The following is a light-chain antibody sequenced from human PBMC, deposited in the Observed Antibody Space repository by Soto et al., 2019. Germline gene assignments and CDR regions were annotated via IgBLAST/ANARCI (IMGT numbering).Light chain of an antibody. CDR1: QSVSSSY. V-gene: IGKV3-20*01. CDR2: VAS. J-gene: IGKJ3*01. Sequence: EIVLTQSPGPLSLSPGERATLYCSASQSVSSSYFGWYQQKPGQAPRLLIYVASGRATGIPDRFSGSGSVTGFTLTIIRLEPEDFAVYYCQHYGGSPSFTFGHGTKVDI. CDR3: QHYGGSPSFT.